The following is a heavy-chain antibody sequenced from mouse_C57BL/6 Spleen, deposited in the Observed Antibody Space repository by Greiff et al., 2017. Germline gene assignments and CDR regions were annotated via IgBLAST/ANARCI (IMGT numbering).Heavy chain of an antibody. Sequence: EVKLVESGGGLVKPGGSLKLSCAASGFTFSSYTMSWVRQTPEKRLEWVATISGGGGNTYYPDSVKGRFIISRENAKNTLYLQMSSLRSEDTALYYCARWETSWFAYWGQGTLVTVSA. CDR3: ARWETSWFAY. V-gene: IGHV5-9*01. CDR1: GFTFSSYT. J-gene: IGHJ3*01. D-gene: IGHD4-1*01. CDR2: ISGGGGNT.